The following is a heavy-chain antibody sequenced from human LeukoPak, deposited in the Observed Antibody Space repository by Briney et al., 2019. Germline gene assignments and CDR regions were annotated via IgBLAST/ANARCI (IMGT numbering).Heavy chain of an antibody. J-gene: IGHJ6*02. CDR1: GGSISSSSYY. D-gene: IGHD2-2*01. CDR2: IYHSGST. CDR3: ARDSDIVVVPAAKGRYYYYYGMDV. V-gene: IGHV4-39*01. Sequence: SETLSLTCTVSGGSISSSSYYWGWIRQPPGKGLEWIGSIYHSGSTYYNPSLKSRVTISVDTSKNQFSLKLSSVTAADTAVYYCARDSDIVVVPAAKGRYYYYYGMDVWGQGTTVTVSS.